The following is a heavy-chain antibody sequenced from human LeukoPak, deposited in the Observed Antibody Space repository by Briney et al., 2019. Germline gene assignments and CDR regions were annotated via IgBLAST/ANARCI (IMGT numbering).Heavy chain of an antibody. V-gene: IGHV4-59*11. CDR2: IYYTGST. Sequence: SETLSLTCTVSGGSISTHFWTWIRQPPGMGLEWIGYIYYTGSTNYTPSLKSRVTISLDTSKNQFSLHLSFVTAADTAVYYCARAPNGYYPLDYWGQGTLVTVSS. CDR3: ARAPNGYYPLDY. CDR1: GGSISTHF. D-gene: IGHD3-22*01. J-gene: IGHJ4*02.